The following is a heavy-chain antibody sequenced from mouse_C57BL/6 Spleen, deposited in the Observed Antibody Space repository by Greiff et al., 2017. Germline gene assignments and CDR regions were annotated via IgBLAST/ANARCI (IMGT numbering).Heavy chain of an antibody. CDR3: ASTSQGWDVLFDD. J-gene: IGHJ2*01. V-gene: IGHV5-17*01. CDR2: ISSCSSTI. D-gene: IGHD4-1*01. Sequence: EVKLVESGGGLVKPGGSLKLSCAASGFTFSDYGMHWVRQAPEKGLEWVAYISSCSSTIYYADTVKGRFTISRDNAKNTLFLQMTSLRSEDTAMYYCASTSQGWDVLFDDWGQGTTLTVSS. CDR1: GFTFSDYG.